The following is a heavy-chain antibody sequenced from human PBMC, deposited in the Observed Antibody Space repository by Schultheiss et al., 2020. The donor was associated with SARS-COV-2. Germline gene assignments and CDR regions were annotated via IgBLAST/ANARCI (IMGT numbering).Heavy chain of an antibody. Sequence: GGSLRLSCAASGFTFSSYEMNWVRQAPGKGLEWVSYISSSGSTIYYADSVKGRFTISRDNSKNTLYLQMSSLRAEDTAVYYCVKGGIITMVRGVICDYWGQGTLVTVSS. V-gene: IGHV3-48*03. J-gene: IGHJ4*02. D-gene: IGHD3-10*01. CDR1: GFTFSSYE. CDR3: VKGGIITMVRGVICDY. CDR2: ISSSGSTI.